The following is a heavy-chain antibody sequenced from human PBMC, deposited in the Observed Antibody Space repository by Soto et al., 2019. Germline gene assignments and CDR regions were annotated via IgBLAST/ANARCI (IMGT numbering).Heavy chain of an antibody. D-gene: IGHD2-15*01. Sequence: VQLVESGGGVVQPGRSLRLSCAASGFTFSSYAMHWVRQAPGKGLEWVAVISYDGSNKYYADSVKGRFTISRDNSKNTLYLQMNSLRAEDTAVYYCARDSVLYCSGGSCLDYWGQGTLVTVSS. CDR1: GFTFSSYA. V-gene: IGHV3-30-3*01. CDR2: ISYDGSNK. J-gene: IGHJ4*02. CDR3: ARDSVLYCSGGSCLDY.